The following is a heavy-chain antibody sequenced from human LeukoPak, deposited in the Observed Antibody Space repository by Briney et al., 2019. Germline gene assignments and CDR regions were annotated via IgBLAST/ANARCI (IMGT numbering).Heavy chain of an antibody. CDR3: ASEYYYGSGSSTDYDAFDI. CDR2: IYPGDSDT. Sequence: GESLKISCKGSGYSFTSYWIGWVRQMPGKGLEWMGIIYPGDSDTRYSPSFQGQVTISADKSISTAYLQWSSLKASDTAMYYCASEYYYGSGSSTDYDAFDIWGQGTMVTVSS. D-gene: IGHD3-10*01. V-gene: IGHV5-51*01. J-gene: IGHJ3*02. CDR1: GYSFTSYW.